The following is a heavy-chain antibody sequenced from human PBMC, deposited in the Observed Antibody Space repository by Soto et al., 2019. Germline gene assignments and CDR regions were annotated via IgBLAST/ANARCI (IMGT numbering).Heavy chain of an antibody. CDR1: GFTFSSYG. J-gene: IGHJ6*02. V-gene: IGHV3-33*06. D-gene: IGHD3-3*01. CDR2: IWYDGSNK. CDR3: AQDLGGDYDFWSGYNTHRAIYSYGMDV. Sequence: VQLVESGGGVVQPGRSLRLSCAASGFTFSSYGMHWVRQAPGKGLEWVAVIWYDGSNKYYADSVKGRFTISRDNSKNPLYLQMNSLRSEDTAVYYCAQDLGGDYDFWSGYNTHRAIYSYGMDVWSQGTTVTVSS.